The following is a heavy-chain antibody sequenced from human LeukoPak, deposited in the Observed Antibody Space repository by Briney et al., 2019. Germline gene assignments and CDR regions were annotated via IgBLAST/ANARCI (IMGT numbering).Heavy chain of an antibody. CDR1: GDSISSYY. CDR2: IYYSGST. V-gene: IGHV4-59*01. D-gene: IGHD6-13*01. Sequence: SESLSLTCTVSGDSISSYYWSWIRQPAGKGLEWIGYIYYSGSTNYNPSLKSRVTISVDTSKNQFSLKLSSVTAADTAVYYCARDGGAAVVSSPGFYMDVWGKGTTVTISS. CDR3: ARDGGAAVVSSPGFYMDV. J-gene: IGHJ6*03.